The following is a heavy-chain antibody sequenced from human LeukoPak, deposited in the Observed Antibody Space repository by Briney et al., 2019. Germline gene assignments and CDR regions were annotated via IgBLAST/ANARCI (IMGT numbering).Heavy chain of an antibody. CDR2: ISGSGGST. V-gene: IGHV3-23*01. CDR3: AKVWVAGRGYMDV. J-gene: IGHJ6*03. Sequence: GGSLRLSCAASGFTFSSYGMSWVRQAPGKGLEWVSAISGSGGSTYYADSVKGRFTISRDNSKNTLYLQMSSLRAEDTAVYYCAKVWVAGRGYMDVWGKGTTVTISS. CDR1: GFTFSSYG. D-gene: IGHD6-19*01.